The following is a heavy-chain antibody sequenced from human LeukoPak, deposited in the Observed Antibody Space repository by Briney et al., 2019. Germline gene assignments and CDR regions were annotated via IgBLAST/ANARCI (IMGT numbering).Heavy chain of an antibody. J-gene: IGHJ4*02. CDR3: AKGGYSSGWSQYDFDY. CDR2: ISGSGGST. V-gene: IGHV3-23*01. Sequence: PGGSLRLSCAASGFTFSSYAMSWVRQAPGKGLEWVSAISGSGGSTYYADSVKGRFTISRDNSKNTLYLQMNSLRAEDTAVYYCAKGGYSSGWSQYDFDYWGQGTLVTVSS. CDR1: GFTFSSYA. D-gene: IGHD6-19*01.